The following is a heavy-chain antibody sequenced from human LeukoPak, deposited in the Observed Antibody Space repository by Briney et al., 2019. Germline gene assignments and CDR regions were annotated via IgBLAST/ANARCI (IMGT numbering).Heavy chain of an antibody. CDR3: ARGTRYDFWSGYYPFFDY. D-gene: IGHD3-3*01. CDR1: GFTFSDYF. V-gene: IGHV3-11*04. Sequence: PGGSLRLSCSGSGFTFSDYFMNWIRQTPGKGLEWISYISSSGGNIKYADSVQGRFTISRDNAKNTLHLQMDSLTVEDTAVYYCARGTRYDFWSGYYPFFDYWGQGTLVTVSS. CDR2: ISSSGGNI. J-gene: IGHJ4*02.